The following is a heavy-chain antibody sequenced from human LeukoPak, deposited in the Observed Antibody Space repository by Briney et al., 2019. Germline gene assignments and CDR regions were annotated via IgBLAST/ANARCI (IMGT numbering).Heavy chain of an antibody. CDR2: IKQDGSEK. D-gene: IGHD3-22*01. J-gene: IGHJ4*02. CDR3: AREAMNYDSSGYSYLPDY. CDR1: GFTFSSYW. Sequence: RGSLRLSCAASGFTFSSYWMSWVRQAPGKGLEWVANIKQDGSEKYYVDSVKGRFTISRDNAKNSLYLQMNSLRAEDTAVYYCAREAMNYDSSGYSYLPDYWGQGTLVTASS. V-gene: IGHV3-7*01.